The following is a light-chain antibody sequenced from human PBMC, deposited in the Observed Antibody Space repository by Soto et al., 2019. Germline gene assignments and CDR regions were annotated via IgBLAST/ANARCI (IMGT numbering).Light chain of an antibody. J-gene: IGKJ1*01. V-gene: IGKV4-1*01. Sequence: DIVMTQSPDSLAVSLGERATINCKSSQSVLCSSNNKNYLSWYQQKPGQPPKLLIYWASTRKSGVPVRFSGSGSRTDFTLTISSLQAEDVAVYYCQQYYSAPRTFGQGTKVDIK. CDR3: QQYYSAPRT. CDR2: WAS. CDR1: QSVLCSSNNKNY.